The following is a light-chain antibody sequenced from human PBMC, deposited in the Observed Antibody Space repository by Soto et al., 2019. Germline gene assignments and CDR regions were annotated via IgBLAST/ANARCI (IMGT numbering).Light chain of an antibody. CDR1: SSDVGGHTF. CDR3: SSYTSTSILEV. Sequence: QSALTQPASVSGSPGQAVTISCTGSSSDVGGHTFVSWYQHHPGKAPKLIISDVSNRPSGVSNRFSGSKSGNTASLTISGLQAEDEADYYCSSYTSTSILEVFGTGTKVTVL. V-gene: IGLV2-14*03. J-gene: IGLJ1*01. CDR2: DVS.